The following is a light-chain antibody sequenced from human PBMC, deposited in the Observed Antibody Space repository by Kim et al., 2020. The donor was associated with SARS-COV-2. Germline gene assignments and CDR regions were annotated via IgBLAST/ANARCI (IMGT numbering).Light chain of an antibody. CDR3: QETYTTLLLA. CDR1: QYIHNY. V-gene: IGKV1-39*01. J-gene: IGKJ4*01. Sequence: DIQMTQSPSALSASLGDRVTITCRASQYIHNYLNWYQQKPGKAPKLLIYAASNLQSGVPSRFSGSGSGTDFTLTITSLQSEDFATYYCQETYTTLLLAFGGGTKVDIK. CDR2: AAS.